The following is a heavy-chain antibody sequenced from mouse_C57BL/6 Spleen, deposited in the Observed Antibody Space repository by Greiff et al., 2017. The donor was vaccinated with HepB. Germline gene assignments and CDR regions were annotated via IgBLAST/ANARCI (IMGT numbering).Heavy chain of an antibody. D-gene: IGHD2-3*01. Sequence: VQLKESGPGLVKPSQSLSLTCSVTGYSITSGYYWNWIRQFPGNKLEWMGYISYDGSNNYNPSLKNRISITRDTSKNQFFLTLNSVTTEDTATYYCARGGVYDGYMGDYWGQGTSVTVSS. CDR3: ARGGVYDGYMGDY. J-gene: IGHJ4*01. CDR2: ISYDGSN. V-gene: IGHV3-6*01. CDR1: GYSITSGYY.